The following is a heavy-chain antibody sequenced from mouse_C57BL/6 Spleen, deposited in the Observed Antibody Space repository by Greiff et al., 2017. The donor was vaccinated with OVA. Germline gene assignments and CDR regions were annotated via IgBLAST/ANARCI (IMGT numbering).Heavy chain of an antibody. V-gene: IGHV1-15*01. CDR1: GYTFTDYE. CDR3: TRRGYYGSTLDY. D-gene: IGHD1-1*01. CDR2: IDPETGGT. Sequence: QVQLQQSGAELVRPGASVTLSCKASGYTFTDYEMHWVKQTPVHGLEWIGAIDPETGGTAYNQKFKGKAILTADKSSSTAYMELRSLTSEDSAVYYCTRRGYYGSTLDYWGQGTTLTVSS. J-gene: IGHJ2*01.